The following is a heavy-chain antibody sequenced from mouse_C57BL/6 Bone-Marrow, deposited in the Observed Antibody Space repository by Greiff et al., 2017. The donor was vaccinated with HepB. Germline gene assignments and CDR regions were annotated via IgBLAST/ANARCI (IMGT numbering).Heavy chain of an antibody. CDR1: GFTFSDYY. J-gene: IGHJ3*01. D-gene: IGHD2-10*01. Sequence: EVQWVESGGGLVQPGGSLKLSCAASGFTFSDYYMYWVRQTPEKRLEWVAYISNGGGSTYYPDTVKGRFTISRDNAKNTLYLQMSRLKSEDTAMYYCARHGAYYPFAYWGQGTLVTVSA. CDR2: ISNGGGST. CDR3: ARHGAYYPFAY. V-gene: IGHV5-12*01.